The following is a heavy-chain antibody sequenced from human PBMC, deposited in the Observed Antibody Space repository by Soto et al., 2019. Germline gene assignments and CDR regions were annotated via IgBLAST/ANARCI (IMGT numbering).Heavy chain of an antibody. CDR3: AAATSIALGFRY. Sequence: QGYLVQSGAEVKRPGASVRVSCKTSGFTFNTHGFSWVRQAPGQRLEWMGWNSALNGKTFYAHNFQDRVIMTTDTSSSTAYMELRGLKSDDTAVYYCAAATSIALGFRYLGQGTLVTVSS. J-gene: IGHJ4*02. CDR1: GFTFNTHG. CDR2: NSALNGKT. V-gene: IGHV1-18*01. D-gene: IGHD1-26*01.